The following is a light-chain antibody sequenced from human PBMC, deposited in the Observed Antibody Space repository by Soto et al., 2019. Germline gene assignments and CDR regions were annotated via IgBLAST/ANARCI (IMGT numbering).Light chain of an antibody. CDR2: SAS. CDR3: QQHNHWPS. Sequence: EIVMTQSPATLPVSPGESATLSCRASQSIASNLAWYQQKPGQAPRLLIHSASARATGIPPRFSGSGSGTEFTLTISSLQSEEFAVYYCQQHNHWPSFGQGTNLEIK. CDR1: QSIASN. J-gene: IGKJ2*01. V-gene: IGKV3-15*01.